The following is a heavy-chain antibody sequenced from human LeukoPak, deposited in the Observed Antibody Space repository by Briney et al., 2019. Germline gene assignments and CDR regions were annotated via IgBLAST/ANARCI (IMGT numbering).Heavy chain of an antibody. Sequence: GGSLRLSCAASGFTFSSYSMNWVRQAPGKGLEWVSYISSSSTIYYADSVKGRFTISRDNAKNSLYLQMNSLRAEDTAVYYCARDRYSSSSHFDYWGQGTLVTVSS. J-gene: IGHJ4*02. CDR1: GFTFSSYS. D-gene: IGHD6-13*01. CDR2: ISSSSTI. CDR3: ARDRYSSSSHFDY. V-gene: IGHV3-48*01.